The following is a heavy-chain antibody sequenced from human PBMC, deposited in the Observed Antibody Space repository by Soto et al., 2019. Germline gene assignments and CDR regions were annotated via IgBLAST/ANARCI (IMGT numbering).Heavy chain of an antibody. D-gene: IGHD1-26*01. J-gene: IGHJ4*02. Sequence: PAGSLRLSCAASGFTCSSYALNWFRQAPGKGLEWVSYISSRGSTKYYADSVKGRFTISRDNAKNSLYLQMNSLRAEDTAVYYCAIFIVGATVLDYSGQGTLVTVSS. CDR1: GFTCSSYA. CDR3: AIFIVGATVLDY. V-gene: IGHV3-48*03. CDR2: ISSRGSTK.